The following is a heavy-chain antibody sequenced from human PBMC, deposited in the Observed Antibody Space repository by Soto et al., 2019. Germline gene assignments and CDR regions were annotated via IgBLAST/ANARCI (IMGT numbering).Heavy chain of an antibody. V-gene: IGHV3-33*01. J-gene: IGHJ4*02. Sequence: QVQLVESGGGVVQPGRSLRLSCAASGFTFSSYGMHWVRQAPGKGLAWVAVIWYDGSNKYYADSVKGRFTISRDNSKNTLYLQMNSLRAEDTAVYYWARDGYCSGGSCYSVPVFDYWGQGTLVTVSS. CDR1: GFTFSSYG. CDR2: IWYDGSNK. CDR3: ARDGYCSGGSCYSVPVFDY. D-gene: IGHD2-15*01.